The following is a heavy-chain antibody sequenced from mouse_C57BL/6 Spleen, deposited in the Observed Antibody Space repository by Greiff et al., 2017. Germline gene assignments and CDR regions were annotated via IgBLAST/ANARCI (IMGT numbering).Heavy chain of an antibody. J-gene: IGHJ4*01. CDR2: ISPRSGNT. D-gene: IGHD1-1*01. CDR1: GYTFTSYG. CDR3: ANYGSSYYYAMDY. Sequence: VKLSCKASGYTFTSYGISWVKQRTGQGLEWIGEISPRSGNTYYNEKFKGKATLTADKSSSTAYMELRSLTSEDSAVYFCANYGSSYYYAMDYRVQGTSVTVSS. V-gene: IGHV1-81*01.